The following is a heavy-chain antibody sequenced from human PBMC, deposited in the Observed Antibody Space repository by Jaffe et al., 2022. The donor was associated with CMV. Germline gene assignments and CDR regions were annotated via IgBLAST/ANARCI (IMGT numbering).Heavy chain of an antibody. Sequence: EVQLVESGGGLVQPGGSLRLSCAASGFTFSDYEMNWVRQAPGQGLEWISYTTTRSTTIYYADSVKGRFTISRDNAKNSLYLQMNSLRAEDTALYYCARGGAGDGRAFDIWGQGTMVIVSS. D-gene: IGHD2-15*01. CDR1: GFTFSDYE. CDR3: ARGGAGDGRAFDI. J-gene: IGHJ3*02. CDR2: TTTRSTTI. V-gene: IGHV3-48*03.